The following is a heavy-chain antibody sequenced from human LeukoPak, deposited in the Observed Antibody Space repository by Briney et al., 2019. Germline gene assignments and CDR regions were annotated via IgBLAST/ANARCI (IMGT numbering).Heavy chain of an antibody. Sequence: GGSLRLSCAASGFTFRSYDMHWVRQATGKGLEWVSGIGTAGEIYYPGSVKGRFTISRENAKNSLYLQMNSLRAGDTAVYYCARVVYYYDSSGYPGAFDIWGQGTMVTVSS. CDR3: ARVVYYYDSSGYPGAFDI. CDR2: IGTAGEI. D-gene: IGHD3-22*01. J-gene: IGHJ3*02. CDR1: GFTFRSYD. V-gene: IGHV3-13*01.